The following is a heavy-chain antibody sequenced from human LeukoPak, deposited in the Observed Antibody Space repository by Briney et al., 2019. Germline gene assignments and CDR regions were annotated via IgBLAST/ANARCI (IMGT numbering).Heavy chain of an antibody. Sequence: GGSLRLSCAASGFTFSSYAMSWVRQAPGKGLEWVSAISGSGGSTYYADSVKGRFTISRDNSKNTLYLQMNGLRAEDSAVYYCARTSCSDGGCNRLNWFDPWGQGTLVTVSS. CDR3: ARTSCSDGGCNRLNWFDP. J-gene: IGHJ5*02. D-gene: IGHD2-15*01. CDR2: ISGSGGST. CDR1: GFTFSSYA. V-gene: IGHV3-23*01.